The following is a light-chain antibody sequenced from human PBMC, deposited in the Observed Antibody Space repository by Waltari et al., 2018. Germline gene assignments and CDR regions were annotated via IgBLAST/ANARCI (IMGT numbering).Light chain of an antibody. CDR2: DDE. CDR1: IVGSKS. CDR3: QVWDSNSDHPV. V-gene: IGLV3-21*02. J-gene: IGLJ2*01. Sequence: SYVLTQPPSVSVAPGQTAIISCGGNIVGSKSVHCYQEKPSQPPLLVVYDDEDRPSGIPDRFSGSNSGNRATLTIGNVGAGDEAGYFCQVWDSNSDHPVFGGGTTLTVL.